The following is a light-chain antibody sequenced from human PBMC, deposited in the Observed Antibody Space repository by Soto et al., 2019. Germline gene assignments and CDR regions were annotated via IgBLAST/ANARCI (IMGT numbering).Light chain of an antibody. CDR1: SSNIGTSS. Sequence: QPVLTQPHSASGTPGQRVTISCSGSSSNIGTSSVHWFQQLPGTAPKLLISTTNQRPSGVPERFSGSKSGTSASLAISGLQSEDEADYYCEAWDDSLNGHVFGTGTKLTVL. CDR3: EAWDDSLNGHV. CDR2: TTN. J-gene: IGLJ1*01. V-gene: IGLV1-44*01.